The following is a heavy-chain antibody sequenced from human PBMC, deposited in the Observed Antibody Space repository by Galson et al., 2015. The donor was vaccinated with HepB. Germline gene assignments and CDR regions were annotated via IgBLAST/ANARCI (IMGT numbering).Heavy chain of an antibody. CDR2: ISWNSGSI. Sequence: SLRLSCAASGFTFDDYAMHWVRQAPGKGLEWVSGISWNSGSIGYADSVKGRFTISRDNAKNSLYLQMNSLRAEDTALYYCAKGFRGYSYGSAPFDYWGQGTLVTVSS. CDR3: AKGFRGYSYGSAPFDY. J-gene: IGHJ4*02. D-gene: IGHD5-18*01. CDR1: GFTFDDYA. V-gene: IGHV3-9*01.